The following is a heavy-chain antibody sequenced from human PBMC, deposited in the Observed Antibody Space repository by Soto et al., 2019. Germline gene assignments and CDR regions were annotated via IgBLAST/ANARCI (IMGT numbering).Heavy chain of an antibody. Sequence: PSETLSLTCTVSGGSISSYYWSWIRQPPGKGLEWIGYIYYSGSTNYNPSLKSRVTISVDTSKNQFSLKLSSVAAADTAVYYCARVYYYGSGSWAVQKYYYYYMDVWGKGTTVTVSS. D-gene: IGHD3-10*01. J-gene: IGHJ6*03. CDR2: IYYSGST. CDR3: ARVYYYGSGSWAVQKYYYYYMDV. CDR1: GGSISSYY. V-gene: IGHV4-59*01.